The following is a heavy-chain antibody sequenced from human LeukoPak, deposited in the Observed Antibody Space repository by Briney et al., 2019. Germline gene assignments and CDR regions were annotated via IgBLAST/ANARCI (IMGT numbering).Heavy chain of an antibody. CDR1: GFTVSSNY. V-gene: IGHV3-53*01. CDR3: GSQKWLAGFDY. CDR2: IYTGGTT. Sequence: GGSLRLSCAASGFTVSSNYMSWVRQAPGKGLEWVSVIYTGGTTYYADSVKGRFTISRDSSKNTLYLQMSSLRVEDTAVYYCGSQKWLAGFDYWGEGTLVTGSS. D-gene: IGHD6-19*01. J-gene: IGHJ4*02.